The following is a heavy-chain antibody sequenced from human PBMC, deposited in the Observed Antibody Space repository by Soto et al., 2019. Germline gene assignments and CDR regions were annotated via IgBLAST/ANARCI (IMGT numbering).Heavy chain of an antibody. V-gene: IGHV1-69*06. J-gene: IGHJ6*03. Sequence: TSVKVTWKASGVTFSSYAISWVQQANGQGLEWMGGIIPIFGTANYAQKFQGRVTITADTSASTAYMELSSLRSEDTAVYYCARDSGRVATIYYYYYMDVWGKGATVTVSS. CDR2: IIPIFGTA. CDR3: ARDSGRVATIYYYYYMDV. D-gene: IGHD5-12*01. CDR1: GVTFSSYA.